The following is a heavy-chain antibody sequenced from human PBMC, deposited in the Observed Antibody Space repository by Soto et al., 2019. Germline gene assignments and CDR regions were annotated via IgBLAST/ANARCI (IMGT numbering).Heavy chain of an antibody. J-gene: IGHJ4*02. CDR2: SRDKPQGYST. Sequence: EVQLVESGGGLVQPGGSLRLSCAGSGFTLSDHYIDWVRQAPVQGLELVGRSRDKPQGYSTAYAASVKGRFTTSRDESKNSAYLQMNSLKTEDTAVYYCVRATYFSDSSGYTRCLDYWGQGTLVTVSS. D-gene: IGHD3-22*01. CDR3: VRATYFSDSSGYTRCLDY. V-gene: IGHV3-72*01. CDR1: GFTLSDHY.